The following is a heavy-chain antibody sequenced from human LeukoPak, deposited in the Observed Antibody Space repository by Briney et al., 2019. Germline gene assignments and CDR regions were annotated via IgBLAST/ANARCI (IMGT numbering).Heavy chain of an antibody. J-gene: IGHJ6*02. CDR1: GGTFSSYA. CDR2: ITPIFGTA. Sequence: ASVKVSCKASGGTFSSYAISWVRQAPGQGLEWMGGITPIFGTANYAQKFQGRVTITADESTSTAYMELSSLRSEDTAVYYCASLVVVAAIFGDDYYYGMDVWGQGTTVTVSS. D-gene: IGHD2-15*01. CDR3: ASLVVVAAIFGDDYYYGMDV. V-gene: IGHV1-69*13.